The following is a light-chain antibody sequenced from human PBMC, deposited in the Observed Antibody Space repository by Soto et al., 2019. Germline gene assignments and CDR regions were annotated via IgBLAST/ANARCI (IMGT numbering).Light chain of an antibody. V-gene: IGKV1-13*02. CDR2: DAS. CDR1: QGISSA. J-gene: IGKJ4*01. CDR3: QQFNSYPLT. Sequence: AIQLTQSPSSLSASVGDRVTITCRASQGISSALAWYQQKPGKAPKLLIYDASSLESGVPSRFSGSGFGTDFTLTISSLQPEDFATYYCQQFNSYPLTFGGGTKVDNK.